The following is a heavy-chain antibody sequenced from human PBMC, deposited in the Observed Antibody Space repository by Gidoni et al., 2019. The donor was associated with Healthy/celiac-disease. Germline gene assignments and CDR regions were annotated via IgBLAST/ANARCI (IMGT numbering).Heavy chain of an antibody. CDR1: GFTFSSHG. CDR2: IAYDGSNK. J-gene: IGHJ6*02. V-gene: IGHV3-30*18. D-gene: IGHD5-18*01. CDR3: AKESSLWLGMDV. Sequence: QVKLVEDGGGVVQPGRSMRRSGVAAGFTFSSHGMHWVRQARGKGLEGVAVIAYDGSNKYYADSVQGRFTISSDHSKNTLYLQMNSLIAEDTAVYYCAKESSLWLGMDVWGPGTTVTVSS.